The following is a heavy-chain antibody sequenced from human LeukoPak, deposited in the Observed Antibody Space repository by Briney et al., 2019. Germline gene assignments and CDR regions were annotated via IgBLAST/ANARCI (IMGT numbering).Heavy chain of an antibody. D-gene: IGHD1-26*01. CDR1: GFTFNN. CDR3: ARDPYSGNYGNYYYYMDV. Sequence: GGSLRLSCATSGFTFNNMNWVRQAPGRALEWVSSITSSGTYIFYADPVKGRFTISRDNAKNSLYLQMNSLGPEDTAVYYCARDPYSGNYGNYYYYMDVWGKGTTVTISS. J-gene: IGHJ6*03. CDR2: ITSSGTYI. V-gene: IGHV3-21*01.